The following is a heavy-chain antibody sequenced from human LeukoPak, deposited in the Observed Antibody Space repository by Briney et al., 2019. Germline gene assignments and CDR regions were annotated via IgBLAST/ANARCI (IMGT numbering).Heavy chain of an antibody. V-gene: IGHV3-7*05. CDR1: GFTFSSYW. CDR2: IKQDGSEK. CDR3: ARDRYYGSGR. J-gene: IGHJ2*01. D-gene: IGHD3-10*01. Sequence: GGSLRLSCVASGFTFSSYWMSWVRQAPGKGLEWVANIKQDGSEKYYVDSVKGRFTISRDNAKNSLYLQMNSLRAEDTAVYYCARDRYYGSGRWGRGTLVTVSS.